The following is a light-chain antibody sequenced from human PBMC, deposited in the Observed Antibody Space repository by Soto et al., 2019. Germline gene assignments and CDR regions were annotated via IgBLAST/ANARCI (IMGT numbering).Light chain of an antibody. J-gene: IGKJ1*01. Sequence: IVLTQSPGTLSLSPGERTTLSCRASQSVTNNYLAWFHHKPGQAPRLLIYDASIRATGIADRFSGTGAETDFTLIINTLEPEDSAMYYCRQCSYSPRSFREGTKVEIK. CDR2: DAS. CDR3: RQCSYSPRS. CDR1: QSVTNNY. V-gene: IGKV3-20*01.